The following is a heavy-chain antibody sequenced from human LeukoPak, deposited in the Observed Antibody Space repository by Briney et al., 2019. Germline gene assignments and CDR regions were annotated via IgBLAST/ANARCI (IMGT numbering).Heavy chain of an antibody. D-gene: IGHD2-2*01. CDR1: GGSISSYY. CDR3: ARERPDIVVVPAALPYYYYYYMDV. J-gene: IGHJ6*03. V-gene: IGHV4-4*07. CDR2: IYTSGST. Sequence: SETLSLTCTVSGGSISSYYWSWIRQPAGKGLEWIGRIYTSGSTNYNPSLKSRVTMSVDTSKNQFSLKLSSVTAADTAVYYCARERPDIVVVPAALPYYYYYYMDVWGEGTTVTVSS.